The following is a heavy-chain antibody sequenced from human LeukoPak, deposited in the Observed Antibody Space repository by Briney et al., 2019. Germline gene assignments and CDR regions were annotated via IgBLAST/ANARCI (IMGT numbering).Heavy chain of an antibody. J-gene: IGHJ3*02. CDR1: GGSISSSSYY. Sequence: SETLSLTCTVSGGSISSSSYYWGWIRQPPGKGLEWIGSIHYSGSTNYNPSLKSRVTISVDTSKNQFSLKLSSVTAADTAVYYCARGQNYYDSSGYYDAFDIWGQGTMVTVSS. V-gene: IGHV4-39*07. D-gene: IGHD3-22*01. CDR3: ARGQNYYDSSGYYDAFDI. CDR2: IHYSGST.